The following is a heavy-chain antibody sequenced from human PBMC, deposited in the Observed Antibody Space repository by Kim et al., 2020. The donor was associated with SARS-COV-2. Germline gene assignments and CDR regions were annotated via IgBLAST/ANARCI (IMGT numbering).Heavy chain of an antibody. V-gene: IGHV3-9*01. CDR3: TRDVLAGGADV. D-gene: IGHD2-21*01. J-gene: IGHJ6*02. Sequence: YADSVKGRFITSRDNARNSRYLQMNSLRPEDTALYYCTRDVLAGGADVWGQGTAVIVSS.